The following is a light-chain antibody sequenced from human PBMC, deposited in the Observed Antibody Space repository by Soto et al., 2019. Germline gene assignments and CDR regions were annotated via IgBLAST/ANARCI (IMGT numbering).Light chain of an antibody. Sequence: DIQMTQSPSTLSASVGDRVTITCRASQSISSLLAWYQQKPGRAPTLLIYKASTLESGVPSRFSGSGSGTEFSLTISSLQPDDPATYYCQQYNSYPLPFGQGTRLEIK. CDR1: QSISSL. J-gene: IGKJ5*01. V-gene: IGKV1-5*03. CDR3: QQYNSYPLP. CDR2: KAS.